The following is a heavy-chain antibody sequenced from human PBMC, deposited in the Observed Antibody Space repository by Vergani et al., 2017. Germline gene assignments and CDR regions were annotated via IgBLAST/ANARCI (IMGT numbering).Heavy chain of an antibody. V-gene: IGHV3-30-3*01. CDR3: ASAPEKIALASFDY. J-gene: IGHJ4*02. D-gene: IGHD2/OR15-2a*01. Sequence: QVQLVESGGGVVQPGRSLRLSCAASGFTFISYAMHWVRQAPGKGLEWVAVISYDGSNKYYADSVKGRFTISRDNSTNTLYLKMNSLRAEESAVYDGASAPEKIALASFDYWGQGTLVTVSS. CDR1: GFTFISYA. CDR2: ISYDGSNK.